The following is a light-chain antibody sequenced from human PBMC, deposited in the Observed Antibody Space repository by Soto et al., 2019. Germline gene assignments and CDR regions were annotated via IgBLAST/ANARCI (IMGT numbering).Light chain of an antibody. V-gene: IGKV3-15*01. CDR3: QHRINWPPE. CDR2: GAS. J-gene: IGKJ4*01. CDR1: QSVSGT. Sequence: EIVMTQSPATLSVSPGERATLSCRASQSVSGTLAWYQQRPGQPPRLLFYGASTRATGIPARFSGSGSGTEFTLTISSPEPEDSAVYYCQHRINWPPELGGGTKVDIK.